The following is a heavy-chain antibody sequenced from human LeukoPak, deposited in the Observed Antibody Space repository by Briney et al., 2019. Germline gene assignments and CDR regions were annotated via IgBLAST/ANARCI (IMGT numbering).Heavy chain of an antibody. CDR2: ISAGIGYT. J-gene: IGHJ4*02. Sequence: GGSLRLSCVGSGFTFSSYDMSWVRQAPGKGLEWVSGISAGIGYTYYADSVRGRFTISRDNSKNTLYLQMNGLRAEDTAVYYCAKTSGYSYSYGDYWGQGTLVTVSS. D-gene: IGHD5-18*01. CDR1: GFTFSSYD. V-gene: IGHV3-23*01. CDR3: AKTSGYSYSYGDY.